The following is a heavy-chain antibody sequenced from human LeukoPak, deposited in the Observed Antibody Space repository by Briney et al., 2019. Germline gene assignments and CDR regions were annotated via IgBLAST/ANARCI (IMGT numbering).Heavy chain of an antibody. J-gene: IGHJ4*02. CDR1: GGSISSYY. V-gene: IGHV4-59*08. CDR3: ARSQGGYSYGLFDY. D-gene: IGHD5-18*01. CDR2: IYYSGST. Sequence: PSETLSLTCTVSGGSISSYYWSWIRQPPGKELEWIGYIYYSGSTNYNPSLKSRVTISVDTSKNQFSLKLSSVTAADTAVYYCARSQGGYSYGLFDYWGQGTLVTVSS.